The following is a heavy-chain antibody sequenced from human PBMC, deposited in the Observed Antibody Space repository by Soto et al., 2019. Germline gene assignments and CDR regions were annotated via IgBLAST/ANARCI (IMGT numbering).Heavy chain of an antibody. CDR2: VNPILSMS. CDR3: ATSYGSGYRAFDY. V-gene: IGHV1-69*04. D-gene: IGHD3-10*01. Sequence: QVQLVQSGAEVKRPGSSVKVSCKASGDTFSFYSINWVRQAPGLGLEWMGRVNPILSMSNYAQRFQDRVTMTADKSTSTAYMELSGLRFEDTAMYYCATSYGSGYRAFDYWGQGALVTVSS. J-gene: IGHJ4*02. CDR1: GDTFSFYS.